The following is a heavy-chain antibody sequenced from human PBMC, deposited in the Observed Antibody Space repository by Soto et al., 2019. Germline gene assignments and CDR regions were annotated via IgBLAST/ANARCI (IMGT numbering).Heavy chain of an antibody. CDR2: ILYDGSNK. CDR3: AESRDAYNFYFYYGMDV. J-gene: IGHJ6*02. Sequence: PGGSLRLSCAASGFTFSNYGMHWVRQTPGKGLEWVALILYDGSNKYYGDSVKGRFTISRDNSKNTLYLQVSSLRAEDTAVYYCAESRDAYNFYFYYGMDVWGQGTTVTVSS. V-gene: IGHV3-30*18. D-gene: IGHD2-2*01. CDR1: GFTFSNYG.